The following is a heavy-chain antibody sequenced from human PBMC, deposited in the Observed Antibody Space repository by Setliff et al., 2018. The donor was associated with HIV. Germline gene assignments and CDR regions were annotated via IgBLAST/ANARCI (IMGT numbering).Heavy chain of an antibody. Sequence: GESLKISCKGSGYSFTSYWISWVRQMPGKGLEWMGRIDPSNSNTNYSPSFQGQVTISADKSTSTAYLQWSGLEASDTAMYYCARQEHYGSGTYMYYFDYWGQGTLVTVSS. CDR2: IDPSNSNT. V-gene: IGHV5-10-1*04. J-gene: IGHJ4*02. CDR3: ARQEHYGSGTYMYYFDY. CDR1: GYSFTSYW. D-gene: IGHD3-10*01.